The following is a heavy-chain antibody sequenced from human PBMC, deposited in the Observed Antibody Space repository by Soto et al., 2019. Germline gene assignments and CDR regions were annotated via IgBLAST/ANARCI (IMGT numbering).Heavy chain of an antibody. V-gene: IGHV3-30-3*01. CDR1: GFSFNLYA. D-gene: IGHD3-22*01. J-gene: IGHJ5*01. CDR2: ISYEGANR. CDR3: MRSLYYYDTEEYLDS. Sequence: QVQLVESGGGVVQPGGSLRLSCAASGFSFNLYAMHWVRQAPGKGLEWVAVISYEGANRFYAYSVTARFTISRDNSRNTIYLDIGKRRAQDTAVYYCMRSLYYYDTEEYLDSWGYGTGVTLPS.